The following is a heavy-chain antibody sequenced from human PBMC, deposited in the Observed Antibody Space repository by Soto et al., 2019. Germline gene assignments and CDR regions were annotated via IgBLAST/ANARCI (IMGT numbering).Heavy chain of an antibody. Sequence: GGSLILSCAASGFTFSSYGMHWVRQAPGKGLEWVAVIWYDGSNKYYADSVKGRFTISRDNSKNTLYLQMNSLRAEDMAVYYCARDSMSRRRVGYFDYWGQGTLVTVSS. CDR2: IWYDGSNK. J-gene: IGHJ4*02. D-gene: IGHD3-16*01. CDR3: ARDSMSRRRVGYFDY. CDR1: GFTFSSYG. V-gene: IGHV3-33*01.